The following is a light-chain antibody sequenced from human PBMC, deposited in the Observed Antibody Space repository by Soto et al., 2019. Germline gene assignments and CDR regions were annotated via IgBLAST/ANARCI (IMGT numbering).Light chain of an antibody. CDR1: RSNVESNS. CDR2: SND. Sequence: QSVLTQPPSASGTPGQRVTISCSGSRSNVESNSVSWYQQLPGTAPKLLIYSNDQWPSGVPDRFSGSKSGTSASLAISGLQSEDEADYFCAAWDDSLNDYVFGTGTKVTVL. V-gene: IGLV1-44*01. J-gene: IGLJ1*01. CDR3: AAWDDSLNDYV.